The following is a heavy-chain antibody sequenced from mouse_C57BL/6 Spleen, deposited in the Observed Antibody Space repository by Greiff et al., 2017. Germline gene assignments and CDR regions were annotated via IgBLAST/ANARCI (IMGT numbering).Heavy chain of an antibody. CDR3: ARATDYYGSRGYFDY. J-gene: IGHJ2*01. Sequence: EVMLVESEGGLVQPGSSMKLSCTASGFTFSDYYMAWVRQVPEKGLEWVANINYDGSSTYYLDSLKSRFIISRDNAKNILYLQMSILKSEDTATYYCARATDYYGSRGYFDYWGQGTTLTVSS. CDR1: GFTFSDYY. CDR2: INYDGSST. V-gene: IGHV5-16*01. D-gene: IGHD1-1*01.